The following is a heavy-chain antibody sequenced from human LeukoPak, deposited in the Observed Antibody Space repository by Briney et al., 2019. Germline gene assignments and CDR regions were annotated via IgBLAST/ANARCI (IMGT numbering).Heavy chain of an antibody. Sequence: GGSLRLSCAASGFTFSSYSMNWGRDTPGKGLEWVSSISSSSSYIYYEDSVKGPFTSSRDNSKNTLYLQMNSLRAEDTAVYYCARGLLDDAFDIWGQGTMVTVSS. V-gene: IGHV3-21*04. D-gene: IGHD1-1*01. CDR2: ISSSSSYI. CDR1: GFTFSSYS. J-gene: IGHJ3*02. CDR3: ARGLLDDAFDI.